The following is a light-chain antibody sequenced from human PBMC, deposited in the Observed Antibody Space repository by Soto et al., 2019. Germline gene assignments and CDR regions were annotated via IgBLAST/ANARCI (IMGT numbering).Light chain of an antibody. CDR2: DVS. CDR3: RSYTSSSTL. V-gene: IGLV2-14*01. Sequence: QSALTQPASVSGSPGQSITISCTGTSSDVGGYNYVSWYQQHPGKAPKLMIYDVSNRPSGVSNRFSGSKSGNTASLTISGLQAEDAADYYCRSYTSSSTLFGTGTKVTVL. CDR1: SSDVGGYNY. J-gene: IGLJ1*01.